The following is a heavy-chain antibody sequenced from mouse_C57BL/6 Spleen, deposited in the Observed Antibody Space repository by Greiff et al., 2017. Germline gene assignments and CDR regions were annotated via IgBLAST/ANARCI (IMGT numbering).Heavy chain of an antibody. CDR2: IDPENGDT. D-gene: IGHD1-1*01. J-gene: IGHJ3*01. CDR1: GFNIKDDY. Sequence: VQLQQSGAELVRPGASVKLSCTASGFNIKDDYMHWVKQRPEQGLEWIGWIDPENGDTEYASKFQGQATITADTSSNTAYLQLSSLTSEDTAVYYCTTKGYYGSSWFAYWGQGTLVTVSA. CDR3: TTKGYYGSSWFAY. V-gene: IGHV14-4*01.